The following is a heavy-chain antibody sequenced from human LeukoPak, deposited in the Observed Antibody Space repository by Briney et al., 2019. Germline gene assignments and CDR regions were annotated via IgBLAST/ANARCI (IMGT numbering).Heavy chain of an antibody. CDR3: PSASPANDY. V-gene: IGHV3-23*01. J-gene: IGHJ4*02. CDR2: ISGSGGST. CDR1: GFTFSNYA. D-gene: IGHD2-15*01. Sequence: TGRSLRLSCAASGFTFSNYAMNWVRQAPGKGLEWVSGISGSGGSTYYVDSVKGRFTISRDNSKNTLYLQMNSLRVEDTAVYYCPSASPANDYWGQGTLVTVSS.